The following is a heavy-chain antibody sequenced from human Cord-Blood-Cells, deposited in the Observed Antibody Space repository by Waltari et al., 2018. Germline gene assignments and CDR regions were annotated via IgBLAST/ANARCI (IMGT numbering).Heavy chain of an antibody. CDR3: ATASPKYSGYDYPDAFDI. V-gene: IGHV1-24*01. CDR1: GYTLTELS. J-gene: IGHJ3*02. Sequence: QVQLVQSGAEVKKPGASVKLSCKVSGYTLTELSLHWVRQATGKGLEWMGGFDPEDGETIYAQKFQGRVTMTEDTSTDTAYMELSSLRSEDTAVYYCATASPKYSGYDYPDAFDIWGQGTMVTVSS. D-gene: IGHD5-12*01. CDR2: FDPEDGET.